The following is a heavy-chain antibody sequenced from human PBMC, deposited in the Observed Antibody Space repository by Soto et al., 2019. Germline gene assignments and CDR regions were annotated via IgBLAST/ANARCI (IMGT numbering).Heavy chain of an antibody. J-gene: IGHJ4*02. CDR1: GCSFPCSW. CDR3: ARTGDSSGCDY. CDR2: IDPSASYT. Sequence: GGSLKISCKGFGCSFPCSWFCWVLQMPGKGLEWMGRIDPSASYTNYSPSFQGHVTISADKSISTAYLQWSSLKASDTAMYYCARTGDSSGCDYWGQGTLVTVSS. V-gene: IGHV5-10-1*01. D-gene: IGHD6-19*01.